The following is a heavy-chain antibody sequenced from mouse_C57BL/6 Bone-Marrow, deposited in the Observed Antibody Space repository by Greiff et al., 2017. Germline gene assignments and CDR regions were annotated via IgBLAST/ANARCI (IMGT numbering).Heavy chain of an antibody. Sequence: EVNVVESGGGLVKPGGSLKLSCAASGFTFSDYYMYWVRQTPEKRLEWVAYISNGGGSTYYPDTVKGRFTISRDNAKNTLYLQMSRLKSEDTAMYYCARKDYWGQGTSVTGSS. CDR3: ARKDY. CDR2: ISNGGGST. CDR1: GFTFSDYY. V-gene: IGHV5-12*01. J-gene: IGHJ4*01.